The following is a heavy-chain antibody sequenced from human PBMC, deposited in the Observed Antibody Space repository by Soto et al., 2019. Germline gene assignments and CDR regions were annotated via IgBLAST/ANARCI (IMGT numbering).Heavy chain of an antibody. CDR1: GDSFTSDD. CDR2: IYPGGVDI. D-gene: IGHD1-1*01. V-gene: IGHV1-46*01. Sequence: GASVTVSGPAIGDSFTSDDMHWVRPAPVQGLEWMGTIYPGGVDIGYAQKFKGRVTMTKDTSTSAVYMELDSLTSADTPVCDCPRDPSWNDLVWWLAPWGQGTLLTVSS. J-gene: IGHJ5*02. CDR3: PRDPSWNDLVWWLAP.